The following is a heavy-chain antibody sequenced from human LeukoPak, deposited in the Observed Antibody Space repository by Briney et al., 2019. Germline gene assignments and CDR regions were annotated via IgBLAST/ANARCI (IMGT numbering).Heavy chain of an antibody. D-gene: IGHD6-19*01. CDR1: GFTFSSYW. CDR2: ITGGSGST. Sequence: QSGGSLRLSCAASGFTFSSYWMSWVRQAPGKGLEWVSTITGGSGSTFYADSVKGRLTISRDNSWSTLYLQMNSLRAEDTAVYYCAIDTPLAGYSSDWSSNYFDYWGQGTLVTVSS. J-gene: IGHJ4*02. V-gene: IGHV3-23*01. CDR3: AIDTPLAGYSSDWSSNYFDY.